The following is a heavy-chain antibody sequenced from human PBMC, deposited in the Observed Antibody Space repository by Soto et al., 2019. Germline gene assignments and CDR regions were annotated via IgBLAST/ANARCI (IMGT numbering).Heavy chain of an antibody. V-gene: IGHV4-59*08. CDR1: GVSISSYY. Sequence: SETLSLTCTVSGVSISSYYWSWIRQPPGKGLEWIGYIYYSGSTNYNPSLKSRVTISVDTSKNQFSLKLSSVTAADTAVYYCARLGDDYGDYVYYFDYWGQGTLVTVSS. D-gene: IGHD4-17*01. CDR2: IYYSGST. J-gene: IGHJ4*02. CDR3: ARLGDDYGDYVYYFDY.